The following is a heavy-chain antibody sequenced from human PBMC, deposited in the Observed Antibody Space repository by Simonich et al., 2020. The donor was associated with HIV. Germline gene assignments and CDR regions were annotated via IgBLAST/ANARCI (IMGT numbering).Heavy chain of an antibody. CDR3: ASQEYYNWNDPYFDY. V-gene: IGHV1-46*01. D-gene: IGHD1-20*01. CDR1: GYTFTSYY. Sequence: QVQLVQSGAEVKKPGASVKVSCKASGYTFTSYYMHWVRQAPGQGLEWVGMINPSGGSTTYAQKFQDRVTMTRDTSTSTVYMQLSSLRSEDTAVYYCASQEYYNWNDPYFDYWGQGTLVTVSS. J-gene: IGHJ4*02. CDR2: INPSGGST.